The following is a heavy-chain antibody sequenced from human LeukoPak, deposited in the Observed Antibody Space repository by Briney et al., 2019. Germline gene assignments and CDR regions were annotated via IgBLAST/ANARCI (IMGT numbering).Heavy chain of an antibody. CDR1: GGSISSGSYY. CDR3: ARAAPAAIWDYYYYMDV. CDR2: IYTSGST. J-gene: IGHJ6*03. Sequence: PSETLSLTCTVSGGSISSGSYYWSWIRQPAGKGLEWIGRIYTSGSTNYNPSLKSRVTISVDTSKNQFSLKLSSVTAADTAVYYCARAAPAAIWDYYYYMDVWGKGTTVTISS. D-gene: IGHD2-2*01. V-gene: IGHV4-61*02.